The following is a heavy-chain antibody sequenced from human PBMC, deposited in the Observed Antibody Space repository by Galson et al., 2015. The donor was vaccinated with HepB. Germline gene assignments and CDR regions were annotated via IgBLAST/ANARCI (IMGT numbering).Heavy chain of an antibody. V-gene: IGHV1-46*01. CDR1: GYTFTSYY. J-gene: IGHJ5*02. CDR2: INPSGGST. Sequence: SCKASGYTFTSYYMHWVRQAPGQGLEWMGIINPSGGSTSYAQKFQGRVTMTRDTSTSTVYMELSSLRSEDTAVYYCARAGITMVRGVIIRNWFDPWGQGTLVTVSS. D-gene: IGHD3-10*01. CDR3: ARAGITMVRGVIIRNWFDP.